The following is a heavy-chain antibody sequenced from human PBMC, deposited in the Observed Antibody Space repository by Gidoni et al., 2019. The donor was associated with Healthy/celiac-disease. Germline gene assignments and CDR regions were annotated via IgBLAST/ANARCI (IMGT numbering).Heavy chain of an antibody. CDR3: ARVGGTMVRGVTGLRSFDY. Sequence: EMNHSGSTNYNPSLKSRVTISVDTSKNQFSLKLSSVTAADTAVYYCARVGGTMVRGVTGLRSFDYWGQGTLVTVSS. J-gene: IGHJ4*02. V-gene: IGHV4-34*01. D-gene: IGHD3-10*01. CDR2: MNHSGST.